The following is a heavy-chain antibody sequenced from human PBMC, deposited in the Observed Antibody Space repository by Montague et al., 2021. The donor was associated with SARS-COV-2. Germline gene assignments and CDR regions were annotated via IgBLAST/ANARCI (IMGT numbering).Heavy chain of an antibody. V-gene: IGHV3-11*01. CDR2: ISSSGSTI. Sequence: SLRLSCAASGFIFSDYYMSWIRQAPGKGLEWVSYISSSGSTIYYADSVKGRFTISRDNAKNSLYLQMNSLRAEDTAVYYCARVRHSYGYLSAFDIWGQGTMVTVSS. CDR1: GFIFSDYY. CDR3: ARVRHSYGYLSAFDI. J-gene: IGHJ3*02. D-gene: IGHD5-18*01.